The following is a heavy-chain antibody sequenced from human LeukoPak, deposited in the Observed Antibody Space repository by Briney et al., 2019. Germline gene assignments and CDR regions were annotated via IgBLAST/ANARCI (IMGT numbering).Heavy chain of an antibody. D-gene: IGHD3-22*01. V-gene: IGHV1-69*11. CDR3: AREEYYYSDSSGYFLAY. Sequence: GASVTVSCKASGGTFNIYAINWVRQAPGQGLEWLGSLVPGLGTENYAQKFQGRVSITADGDTSTAYMELSSLRSGDTAVYYCAREEYYYSDSSGYFLAYWGQGTRVTVSS. CDR2: LVPGLGTE. CDR1: GGTFNIYA. J-gene: IGHJ4*02.